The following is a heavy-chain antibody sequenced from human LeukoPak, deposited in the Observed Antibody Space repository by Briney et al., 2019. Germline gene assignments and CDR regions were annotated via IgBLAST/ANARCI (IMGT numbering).Heavy chain of an antibody. CDR1: GGSISNYY. V-gene: IGHV4-59*01. J-gene: IGHJ4*02. CDR2: IYYSAST. CDR3: ARVSGSYFRSRYYFDY. Sequence: SETLSLTCTVSGGSISNYYWSWIRQPPGKGLEWIGHIYYSASTNYNPSLKSRVTISVDTSKNQFSLKLSSVTAADTAVYYCARVSGSYFRSRYYFDYWGQGTLVTVSS. D-gene: IGHD1-26*01.